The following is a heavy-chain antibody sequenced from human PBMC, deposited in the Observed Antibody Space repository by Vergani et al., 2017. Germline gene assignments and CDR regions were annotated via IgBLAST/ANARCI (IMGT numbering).Heavy chain of an antibody. J-gene: IGHJ6*02. Sequence: VQLVESGGGLVKPGGSLRLSCGASGFTFSSNAMTWVRQAPGKGLEWVSAISGSGGNTFYTDSVKGRFTNSRDNSKDTLFLQMNSLRVEDTAIYYCAKALDPNCKGGNCYSYYDGLDLWGQGTTVTVSS. CDR1: GFTFSSNA. V-gene: IGHV3-23*04. CDR3: AKALDPNCKGGNCYSYYDGLDL. D-gene: IGHD2-15*01. CDR2: ISGSGGNT.